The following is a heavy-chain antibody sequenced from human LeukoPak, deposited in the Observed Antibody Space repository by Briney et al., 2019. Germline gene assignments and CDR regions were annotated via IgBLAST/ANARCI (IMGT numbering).Heavy chain of an antibody. Sequence: ASVKVSCKASGYTFTSYGISWVRQAPGQGLEWMGWISVYNGNTNYAQKLQGRVTMTTDTSTSTAYMELRSLRSDDTAVYYCARDGYCTNGVCTSPYYYYYGMDVWGQGTTVTVSS. J-gene: IGHJ6*02. CDR1: GYTFTSYG. V-gene: IGHV1-18*01. D-gene: IGHD2-8*01. CDR3: ARDGYCTNGVCTSPYYYYYGMDV. CDR2: ISVYNGNT.